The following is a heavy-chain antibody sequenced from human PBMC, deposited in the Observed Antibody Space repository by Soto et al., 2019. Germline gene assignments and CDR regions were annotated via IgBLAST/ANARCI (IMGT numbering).Heavy chain of an antibody. Sequence: QVQLQESGPGLVKPSQTLSLTCTVSGGSISSGGYYWSWIRQHPGKGLEWIGYIYYSGSTYYNPSLKSRVTISVDTSKTQFSLKLGSVTAADTAVYYCARVNCISTSCYEDPFDPWGQGTLVTVSS. J-gene: IGHJ5*02. CDR1: GGSISSGGYY. CDR2: IYYSGST. V-gene: IGHV4-31*03. CDR3: ARVNCISTSCYEDPFDP. D-gene: IGHD2-2*01.